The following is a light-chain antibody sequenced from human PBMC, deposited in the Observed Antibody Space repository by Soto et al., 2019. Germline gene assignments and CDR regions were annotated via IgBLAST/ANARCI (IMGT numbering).Light chain of an antibody. CDR3: SSWDDRLNGVV. CDR1: SSNIGTTT. J-gene: IGLJ3*02. CDR2: NIN. V-gene: IGLV1-44*01. Sequence: QSALTQPPSASGAPGQRVTISCSGSSSNIGTTTVNWYQHVPGTAPKLLIYNINQRPSGVPDRFSGSMSGTSASLAISGLKSEDEADYYCSSWDDRLNGVVFGRGTKLTVL.